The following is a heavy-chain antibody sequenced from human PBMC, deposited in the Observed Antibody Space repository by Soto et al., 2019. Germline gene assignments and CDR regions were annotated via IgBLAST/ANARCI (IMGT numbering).Heavy chain of an antibody. Sequence: ASVRVACKSAGYTFTSLGISWVRQAPGQGLEWMGWISGYNGNTKYAQNLQGRVTMTTDTSTTTAYMDLRSLRSDDTAVYYCARDPVLDTSHVNYHYLLAVPGQRTTVP. V-gene: IGHV1-18*01. CDR2: ISGYNGNT. J-gene: IGHJ6*02. CDR3: ARDPVLDTSHVNYHYLLAV. CDR1: GYTFTSLG. D-gene: IGHD5-18*01.